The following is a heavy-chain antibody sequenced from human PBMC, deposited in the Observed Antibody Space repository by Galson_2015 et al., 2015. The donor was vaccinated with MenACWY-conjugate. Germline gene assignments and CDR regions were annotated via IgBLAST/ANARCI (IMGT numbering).Heavy chain of an antibody. D-gene: IGHD6-19*01. CDR1: GDSVSSNSAA. J-gene: IGHJ6*02. CDR2: TYYRSKWYN. CDR3: ARVGVAGLYRGYYYYGIDV. V-gene: IGHV6-1*01. Sequence: CAISGDSVSSNSAAWNWIRQSPSRGLEWLGRTYYRSKWYNDYAVSVKSRITINPDTSKNQFSLQLNSVTPEDTAVYYCARVGVAGLYRGYYYYGIDVWGQGTTVTVSS.